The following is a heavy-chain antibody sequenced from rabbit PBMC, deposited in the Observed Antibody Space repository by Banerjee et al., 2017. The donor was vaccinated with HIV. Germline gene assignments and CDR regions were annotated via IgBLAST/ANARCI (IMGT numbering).Heavy chain of an antibody. CDR2: IYPDYGST. CDR3: ARGEIYDTWIDAFYFNL. Sequence: QEHLVESGGGLVTLGGSLKLSCKASGVDYSKYGISWVRQAPGKGLEWIAYIYPDYGSTDYASWVNGRFTISLDNAQNTVFLQMTSLTAADTAAYFCARGEIYDTWIDAFYFNLWGPGTLVTVS. D-gene: IGHD2-1*01. CDR1: GVDYSKYG. J-gene: IGHJ4*01. V-gene: IGHV1S47*01.